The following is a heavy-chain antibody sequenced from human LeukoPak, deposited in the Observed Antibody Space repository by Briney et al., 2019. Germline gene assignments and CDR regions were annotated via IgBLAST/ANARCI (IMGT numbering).Heavy chain of an antibody. CDR3: ARDRGRYYMDV. CDR2: ISSSSYI. CDR1: GFTFSSYS. J-gene: IGHJ6*03. D-gene: IGHD6-25*01. Sequence: PGGSLRLSRAASGFTFSSYSMNWVRQAPGKGLEWVSSISSSSYIYYADSVKGRFTISRDSSKNTLYLQMNSLRAGDTAVYYCARDRGRYYMDVWGKGTTVTISS. V-gene: IGHV3-21*01.